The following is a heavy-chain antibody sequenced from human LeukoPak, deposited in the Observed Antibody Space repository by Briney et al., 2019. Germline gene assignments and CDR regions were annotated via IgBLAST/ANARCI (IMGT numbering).Heavy chain of an antibody. D-gene: IGHD6-19*01. Sequence: SETLSLTCTVSGGSIDSYHWSWIRHPAGRGLEWIGRIYTSGSTNYNPSLKSRVTMSVDTSKNQFSLKLSSVTAADTAVYYCARVAQKLERIALAATSEWRANWYFDLWGRGTLVTVSS. J-gene: IGHJ2*01. CDR3: ARVAQKLERIALAATSEWRANWYFDL. CDR1: GGSIDSYH. CDR2: IYTSGST. V-gene: IGHV4-4*07.